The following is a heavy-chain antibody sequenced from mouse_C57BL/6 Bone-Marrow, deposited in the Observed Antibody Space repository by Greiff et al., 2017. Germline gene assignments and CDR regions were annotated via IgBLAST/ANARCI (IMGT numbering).Heavy chain of an antibody. V-gene: IGHV1-81*01. Sequence: QVQLQQSGAELARPGASVKLSCKASGYTFTSYGISWVKQRTGQGLEWIGEIYPRSGNTYYNEKFKGKATLTADKSSSTAYMELRSLTSEDSAVYFCARRLYYGNYVLFAYWGQGTLVTVSA. D-gene: IGHD2-1*01. CDR3: ARRLYYGNYVLFAY. CDR2: IYPRSGNT. CDR1: GYTFTSYG. J-gene: IGHJ3*01.